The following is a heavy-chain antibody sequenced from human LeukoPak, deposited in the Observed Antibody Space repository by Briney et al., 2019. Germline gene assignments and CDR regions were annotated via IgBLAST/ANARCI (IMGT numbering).Heavy chain of an antibody. CDR3: TRGRSRYCSSTSCLRGMDV. V-gene: IGHV4-34*01. J-gene: IGHJ6*02. Sequence: SETLSLTCAVYGGSFSDYYWSWIRQPPGKGLEWIGEINHSGSTNYNPSLKSRVTISVDTSKNQFSLKLSSVTAADTAVYYCTRGRSRYCSSTSCLRGMDVWGQGTTVTVSS. D-gene: IGHD2-2*01. CDR1: GGSFSDYY. CDR2: INHSGST.